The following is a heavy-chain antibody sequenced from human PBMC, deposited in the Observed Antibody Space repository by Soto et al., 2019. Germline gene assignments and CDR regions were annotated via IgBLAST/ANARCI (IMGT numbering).Heavy chain of an antibody. CDR3: ARAQITPLPYYFDY. D-gene: IGHD3-10*01. V-gene: IGHV3-33*01. CDR1: GFTFSSYG. CDR2: IWYDGSNK. J-gene: IGHJ4*02. Sequence: PGGSLRLSCAASGFTFSSYGMHWVRQAPGKGLEWVAVIWYDGSNKYYADSVKGRFTISRDNSKNTLYLQMNSLRAEDTAVYYCARAQITPLPYYFDYWGQGTLVTVSS.